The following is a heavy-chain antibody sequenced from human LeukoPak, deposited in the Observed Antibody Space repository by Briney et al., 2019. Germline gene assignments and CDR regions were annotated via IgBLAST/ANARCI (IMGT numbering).Heavy chain of an antibody. CDR2: INHSRGT. CDR1: GGSITAYY. Sequence: SETLSLTCSVYGGSITAYYWSWIRQPPGKGLEWIGEINHSRGTKYNPSLESRVTILLDASKNEFSLNLSSVTAADTAVYYCARDRNDAFDFWGQGTMVTVSS. CDR3: ARDRNDAFDF. J-gene: IGHJ3*01. V-gene: IGHV4-34*01. D-gene: IGHD1-14*01.